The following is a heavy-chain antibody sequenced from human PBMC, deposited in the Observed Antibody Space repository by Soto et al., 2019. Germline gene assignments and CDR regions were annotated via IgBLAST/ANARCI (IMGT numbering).Heavy chain of an antibody. Sequence: QVQLVQSGAEVKKPGSSVKVSCKASGGTFSSYTISWVRQAPGQGLEWMGRIIPILGIANYAQKFQGRVTXTXDXXTSTAYMELSSLRSEDTAVYYCARGSSSRHRGMDVWGQGTTVTVSS. CDR1: GGTFSSYT. CDR2: IIPILGIA. J-gene: IGHJ6*02. D-gene: IGHD6-13*01. V-gene: IGHV1-69*02. CDR3: ARGSSSRHRGMDV.